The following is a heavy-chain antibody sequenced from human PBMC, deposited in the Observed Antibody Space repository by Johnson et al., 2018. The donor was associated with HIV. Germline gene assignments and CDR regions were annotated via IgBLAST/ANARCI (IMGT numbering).Heavy chain of an antibody. CDR2: IYSVGSA. CDR1: GFTVSSNY. V-gene: IGHV3-66*01. Sequence: MLLVESGGGLVQPGGSLRLSCAASGFTVSSNYMSWVRQAPGKGLEWVSVIYSVGSAYYAASVKGRFTISRNNANNSLHLQMNNLRAEDTAVYFCATVWRNEGRHSFDTWGQGTVVTVSS. D-gene: IGHD1-1*01. CDR3: ATVWRNEGRHSFDT. J-gene: IGHJ3*02.